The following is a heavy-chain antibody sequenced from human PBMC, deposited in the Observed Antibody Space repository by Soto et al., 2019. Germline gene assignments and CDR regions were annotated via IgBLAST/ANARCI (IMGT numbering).Heavy chain of an antibody. Sequence: PSETLSLTCTVSGGSISSGGYYWSWIRQHPGKGLEWIGYIYYSGSTYYNPSLKSRVTISVDTSKNQFSLKLSSVTAADTAVYYCARVQDYGDYVFDAFDIWGQGTMVT. CDR2: IYYSGST. D-gene: IGHD4-17*01. CDR3: ARVQDYGDYVFDAFDI. V-gene: IGHV4-31*03. J-gene: IGHJ3*02. CDR1: GGSISSGGYY.